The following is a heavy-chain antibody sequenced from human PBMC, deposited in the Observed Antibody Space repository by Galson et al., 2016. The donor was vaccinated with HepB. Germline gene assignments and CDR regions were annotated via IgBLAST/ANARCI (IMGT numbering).Heavy chain of an antibody. CDR3: ARETYYYDISCRGVFAFDI. V-gene: IGHV4-59*01. J-gene: IGHJ3*02. Sequence: SETLSLTCTVSGGSIRSYYWTWIRQPPGKGLEWIGYIYYSGSTSYNPSLKGRVTIPADTSKNQFSLKLRSGTAADTALYYCARETYYYDISCRGVFAFDIWGQGTMVTVSS. D-gene: IGHD3-22*01. CDR1: GGSIRSYY. CDR2: IYYSGST.